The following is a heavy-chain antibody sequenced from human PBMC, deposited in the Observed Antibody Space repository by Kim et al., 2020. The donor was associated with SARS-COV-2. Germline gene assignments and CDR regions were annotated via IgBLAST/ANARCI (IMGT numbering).Heavy chain of an antibody. CDR1: GFTFSSYA. J-gene: IGHJ6*03. V-gene: IGHV3-64*01. Sequence: GGSLRLSCAASGFTFSSYAMHWVRQAPGKGLEYVSAISSNGGSTYYANSVKGRFTISRDNSKNTLYLQMGSLRAEDMAVYYCARGQRVYYDILTGYYDPYYYYYMDFWCKGTTVTVSS. D-gene: IGHD3-9*01. CDR3: ARGQRVYYDILTGYYDPYYYYYMDF. CDR2: ISSNGGST.